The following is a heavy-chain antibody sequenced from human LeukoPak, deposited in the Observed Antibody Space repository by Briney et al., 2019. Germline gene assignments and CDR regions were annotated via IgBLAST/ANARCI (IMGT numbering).Heavy chain of an antibody. CDR3: ARDGHYDILTGYFQD. J-gene: IGHJ1*01. CDR1: GFTFSSYS. CDR2: ITNSGTTI. V-gene: IGHV3-48*04. D-gene: IGHD3-9*01. Sequence: GGSLRLSCAASGFTFSSYSVIWVRQAPGKGLEWVSYITNSGTTIYYADSVKGRFTISRDNAKNSLYLQMNSLRAEDTAVYYCARDGHYDILTGYFQDWGQGTLVTVSS.